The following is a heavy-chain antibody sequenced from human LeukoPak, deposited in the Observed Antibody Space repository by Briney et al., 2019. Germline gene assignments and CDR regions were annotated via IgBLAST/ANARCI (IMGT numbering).Heavy chain of an antibody. CDR1: GITFRIHG. D-gene: IGHD3-22*01. CDR3: AKGGQYASDSFFDF. Sequence: GGSLRLSCTASGITFRIHGMFWVRQAPGEGLEWVASIRYDGSRQFYADSVKGRFTISRDNSRNTVDVQMNSLRSEDSALYYCAKGGQYASDSFFDFWGQGTLVTVSS. J-gene: IGHJ4*02. V-gene: IGHV3-30*02. CDR2: IRYDGSRQ.